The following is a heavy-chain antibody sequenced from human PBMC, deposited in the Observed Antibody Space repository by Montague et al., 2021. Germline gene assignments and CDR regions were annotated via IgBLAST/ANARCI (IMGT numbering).Heavy chain of an antibody. CDR2: ITLDGSST. Sequence: SLRLSYSASGFSFSSYWMHWVRQAPGKGLLWVSRITLDGSSTTFADSVRGRFTTSRDNAKATLYLQMNSLRVEDTAVYYCARNLASAAPGAFDIWGQGTMVTVPS. D-gene: IGHD6-13*01. CDR1: GFSFSSYW. J-gene: IGHJ3*02. V-gene: IGHV3-74*01. CDR3: ARNLASAAPGAFDI.